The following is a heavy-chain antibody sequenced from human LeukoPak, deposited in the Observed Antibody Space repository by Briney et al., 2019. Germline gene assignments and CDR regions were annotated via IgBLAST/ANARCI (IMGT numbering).Heavy chain of an antibody. V-gene: IGHV3-9*01. CDR1: GFTFDDYA. CDR2: ISWNSGSI. J-gene: IGHJ4*02. CDR3: AKGLRVSTSFDY. D-gene: IGHD2-2*01. Sequence: GGSLRLSCAASGFTFDDYAMHWVRQAPGKGLEWASGISWNSGSIGYADSVKGRFTISRDNAKNSLYLQMNSLRAEDTALYYCAKGLRVSTSFDYWGQGTLVTVSS.